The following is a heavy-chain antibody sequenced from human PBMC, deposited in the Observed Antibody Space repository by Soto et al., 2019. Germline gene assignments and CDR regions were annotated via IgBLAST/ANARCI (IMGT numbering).Heavy chain of an antibody. D-gene: IGHD5-18*01. CDR3: ARVLYRNVIHA. J-gene: IGHJ4*02. CDR1: GYIFSDYY. CDR2: IDPRNGGT. V-gene: IGHV1-2*02. Sequence: QVQLLQSGSDVKKPGASFTVSCKASGYIFSDYYIHWVRQAPGQGLEWMGWIDPRNGGTKYAQKFQDRLTMTTDTSTSIAFLELRRLRLDDTAVFFCARVLYRNVIHAWGQGTLVTVSS.